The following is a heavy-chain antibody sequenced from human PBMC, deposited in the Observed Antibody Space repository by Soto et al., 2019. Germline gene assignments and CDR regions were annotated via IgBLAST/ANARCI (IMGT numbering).Heavy chain of an antibody. J-gene: IGHJ4*02. Sequence: QVQLVESGGGVVQPGKALRLSCEAFGFAFSSYTIHWVRQAPGKGLEWVAVISYDGSNKYYADSVKGRFTISRDNSKNTLYLQMNSLRAEDTAVYYCARDPHTRGTVIVVVRGHGFDYWGQGTLVTVSS. CDR3: ARDPHTRGTVIVVVRGHGFDY. V-gene: IGHV3-30*03. CDR2: ISYDGSNK. D-gene: IGHD3-22*01. CDR1: GFAFSSYT.